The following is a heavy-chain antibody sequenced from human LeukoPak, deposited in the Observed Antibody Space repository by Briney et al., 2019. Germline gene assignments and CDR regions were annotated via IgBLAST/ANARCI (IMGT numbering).Heavy chain of an antibody. CDR3: ARESYYYGSGSPYYFDY. CDR2: ISYDGSNK. V-gene: IGHV3-30-3*01. CDR1: GFTFSSYA. D-gene: IGHD3-10*01. Sequence: GRSLRLSCAASGFTFSSYAMHWVRQAPGKGLEWVAVISYDGSNKYYADSVKGRFTISRDNSKNTLYLQMNSLRAEDTAVYYCARESYYYGSGSPYYFDYWGQGTLVTVSS. J-gene: IGHJ4*02.